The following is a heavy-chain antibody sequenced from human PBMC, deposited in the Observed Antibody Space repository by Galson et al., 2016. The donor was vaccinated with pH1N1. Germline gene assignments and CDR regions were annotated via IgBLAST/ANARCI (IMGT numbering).Heavy chain of an antibody. J-gene: IGHJ4*02. D-gene: IGHD1/OR15-1a*01. V-gene: IGHV3-74*01. CDR1: GFTFSSFW. CDR2: ISNDGTTT. CDR3: AGDGTDWNNNIDF. Sequence: SLRLSCAASGFTFSSFWMHWVRQVPGEGLVWVSRISNDGTTTYYADSVKGRFTISRDNAKSTLYLQLNSLTADDSAVYYCAGDGTDWNNNIDFWGQGTLVTVSS.